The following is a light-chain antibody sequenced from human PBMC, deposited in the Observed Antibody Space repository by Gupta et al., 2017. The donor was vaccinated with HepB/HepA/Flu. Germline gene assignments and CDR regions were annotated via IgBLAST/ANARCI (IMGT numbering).Light chain of an antibody. V-gene: IGLV2-14*03. CDR2: DVS. CDR1: SSDIGGYSY. J-gene: IGLJ1*01. Sequence: QSALTQHASVSGSPGQSIAISCPGTSSDIGGYSYVSWFQHYAGKAPKVIIYDVSSRPSGVSDRFSGSKSGNTASLTISGLQAEDEADYYCSSFTSRATYVFGTGAKVTVL. CDR3: SSFTSRATYV.